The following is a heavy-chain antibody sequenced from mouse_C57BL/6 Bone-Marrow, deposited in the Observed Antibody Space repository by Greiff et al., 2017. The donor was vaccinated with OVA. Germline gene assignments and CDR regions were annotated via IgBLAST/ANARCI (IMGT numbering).Heavy chain of an antibody. CDR1: GYTFTSYG. V-gene: IGHV1-81*01. CDR3: ARRGGGYAMDY. CDR2: IYPRSGNT. Sequence: QVQLQQSGAELARPGASVKLSCKASGYTFTSYGISWVKQRTGQGLEWIGEIYPRSGNTYYNEKFKGKATLTADKSSSTAYMALRSLTSEDSAVYVCARRGGGYAMDYGGQGTSRTVSS. J-gene: IGHJ4*01.